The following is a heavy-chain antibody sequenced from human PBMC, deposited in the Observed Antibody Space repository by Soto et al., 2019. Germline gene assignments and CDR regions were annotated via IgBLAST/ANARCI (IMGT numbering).Heavy chain of an antibody. Sequence: GGSLRLSCAASGFTFSSYGMHWVRQAPGKGLEWVAVISYDGNNKYYADSVKGRFTISRDNFKNTLYLQMDSLRAEDTAMYYCAKDHLETTVTTPSYWGQGTLVTVSS. V-gene: IGHV3-30*18. CDR1: GFTFSSYG. J-gene: IGHJ4*02. CDR2: ISYDGNNK. CDR3: AKDHLETTVTTPSY. D-gene: IGHD4-17*01.